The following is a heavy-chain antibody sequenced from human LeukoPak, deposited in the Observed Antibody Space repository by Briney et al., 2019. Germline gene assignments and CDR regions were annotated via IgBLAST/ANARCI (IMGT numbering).Heavy chain of an antibody. D-gene: IGHD3-22*01. V-gene: IGHV1-69*13. CDR1: GGTFSSYA. CDR2: IIPIFGTA. CDR3: ARESTDYYDSSGYYYGPVY. Sequence: SVKVSCKASGGTFSSYAISWVRQAPGQGLEWMGGIIPIFGTANYAQDFQGRVTITADESTSTAYMELSNLRSEDTAVYYCARESTDYYDSSGYYYGPVYWGQGTLVTVSS. J-gene: IGHJ4*02.